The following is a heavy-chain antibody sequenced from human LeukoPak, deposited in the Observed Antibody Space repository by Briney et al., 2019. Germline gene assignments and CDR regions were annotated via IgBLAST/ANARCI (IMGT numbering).Heavy chain of an antibody. J-gene: IGHJ6*03. CDR2: INHSGST. CDR1: GGSFSGYY. V-gene: IGHV4-34*01. CDR3: ATRPTPPYYYYYMDV. D-gene: IGHD4-23*01. Sequence: SETLSLTCSVYGGSFSGYYWNWIRQSPGKGLEWIGEINHSGSTNYNPSLKSRVTISIDTSKNQFSLKLSSVTSADTAVYFCATRPTPPYYYYYMDVWGKGTTVTVSS.